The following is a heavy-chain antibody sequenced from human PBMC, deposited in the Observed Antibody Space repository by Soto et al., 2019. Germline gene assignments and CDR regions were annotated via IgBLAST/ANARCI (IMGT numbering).Heavy chain of an antibody. CDR3: AKDLALYYYDSSGYPDY. J-gene: IGHJ4*02. Sequence: GGSLRLSCAASGFTFSSYAMSWVRQAPGKGLEWVSAISGSGGSTYYADSVKGRFTISRDNSKNTLYLQMNSLRAEDTAVYYCAKDLALYYYDSSGYPDYWGQGTLVPVSS. V-gene: IGHV3-23*01. CDR2: ISGSGGST. CDR1: GFTFSSYA. D-gene: IGHD3-22*01.